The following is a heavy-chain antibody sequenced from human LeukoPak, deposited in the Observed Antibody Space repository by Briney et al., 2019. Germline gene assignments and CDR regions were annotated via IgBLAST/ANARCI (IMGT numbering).Heavy chain of an antibody. D-gene: IGHD2-15*01. Sequence: GGSLRLSCAASGFTFSSYSMNWVRQAPGKGLEWVSYIRSDSSIIKYADSVRGRFTISRDNAKSSLYLQMNSLRDEDTAIYYCARVFVVVHSIDYWGQGTLVSVSS. CDR2: IRSDSSII. CDR1: GFTFSSYS. CDR3: ARVFVVVHSIDY. V-gene: IGHV3-48*02. J-gene: IGHJ4*02.